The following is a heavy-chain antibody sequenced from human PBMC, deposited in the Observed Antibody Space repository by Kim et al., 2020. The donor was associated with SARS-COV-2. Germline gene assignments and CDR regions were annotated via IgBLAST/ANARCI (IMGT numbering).Heavy chain of an antibody. Sequence: ASVKVSCKASGYTFTGYYMHWVRQAPGQGLEWMGWINPNSGGTNYAQKFQGRVTMTRDTSISTAYMELSRLRSDDTAVYYCARERRGQWLVRRNWFDPWGQGTLVTVSS. D-gene: IGHD6-19*01. CDR2: INPNSGGT. CDR1: GYTFTGYY. V-gene: IGHV1-2*02. J-gene: IGHJ5*02. CDR3: ARERRGQWLVRRNWFDP.